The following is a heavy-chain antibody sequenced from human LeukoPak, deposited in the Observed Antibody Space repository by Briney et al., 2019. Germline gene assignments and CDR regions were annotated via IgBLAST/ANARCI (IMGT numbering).Heavy chain of an antibody. Sequence: SETLSLTCTVSGGSISSSSYYWGWIRQPPGKGLEWIGSIYYSGSTYYNPSLKSRVTISVDTSKNQSSLKLSSVTAADTAVYYCARGTADAFDIWGQGTMVTVSS. J-gene: IGHJ3*02. CDR1: GGSISSSSYY. CDR3: ARGTADAFDI. D-gene: IGHD1-1*01. CDR2: IYYSGST. V-gene: IGHV4-39*07.